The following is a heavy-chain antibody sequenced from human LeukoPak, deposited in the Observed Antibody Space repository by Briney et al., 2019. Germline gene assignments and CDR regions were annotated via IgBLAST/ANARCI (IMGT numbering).Heavy chain of an antibody. CDR1: GFPFSSYG. CDR2: LVYDERN. D-gene: IGHD2-21*01. V-gene: IGHV3-33*01. CDR3: ARDLSAAYDF. Sequence: GGSLRLSCAASGFPFSSYGMHWVRQAPSKGLEWVARLVYDERNDYANSVKGRFTISRDNSKNTLYLQMDNLRVDDTAVYYCARDLSAAYDFWGQGILVTVSS. J-gene: IGHJ4*02.